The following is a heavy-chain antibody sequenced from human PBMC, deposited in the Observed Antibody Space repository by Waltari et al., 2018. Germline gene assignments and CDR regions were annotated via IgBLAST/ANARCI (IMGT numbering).Heavy chain of an antibody. V-gene: IGHV4-59*08. Sequence: QVQLQESGPGLVKPSATLALPCTVSTASVNNYYWSWIRQPPGKGLEWIGYVLHTGTTNYNPSLKTRVTISIDTSKNQIALSLTSLTAADSGVYFCAKHLSRGLIAYWGQGTLVTVSS. J-gene: IGHJ4*02. D-gene: IGHD2-15*01. CDR2: VLHTGTT. CDR1: TASVNNYY. CDR3: AKHLSRGLIAY.